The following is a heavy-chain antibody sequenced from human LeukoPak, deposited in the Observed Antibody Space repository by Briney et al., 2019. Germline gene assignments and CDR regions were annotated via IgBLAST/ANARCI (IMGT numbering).Heavy chain of an antibody. CDR2: VNTDGNTT. J-gene: IGHJ5*01. D-gene: IGHD3-10*01. Sequence: GGSLTLSCAASGFTFSSYWMHWVRQAPGKGLVWVSRVNTDGNTTSYADSVKGRFTISRDNAKNTLYLQMNSLRAEDTALYYCASLLWFGESLPNWFDSWGQGTLVTVSS. CDR3: ASLLWFGESLPNWFDS. V-gene: IGHV3-74*01. CDR1: GFTFSSYW.